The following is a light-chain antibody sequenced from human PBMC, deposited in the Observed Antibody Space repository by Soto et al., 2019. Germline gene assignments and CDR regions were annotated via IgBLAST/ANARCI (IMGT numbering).Light chain of an antibody. CDR1: SSNIGSNT. Sequence: QSVLTQPPSASGTPGQGVTISCSGSSSNIGSNTVNWYQHLPGTAPKVLIYSNSQRPPGVPDRFSGSKSGTSASLAISGLQSEDEADYYCAARDDSLNGYVFGTGTKVNVL. V-gene: IGLV1-44*01. CDR2: SNS. J-gene: IGLJ1*01. CDR3: AARDDSLNGYV.